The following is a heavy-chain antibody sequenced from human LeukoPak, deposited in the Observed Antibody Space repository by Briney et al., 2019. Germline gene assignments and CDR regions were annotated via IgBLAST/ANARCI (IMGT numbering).Heavy chain of an antibody. CDR1: DDSISDYY. D-gene: IGHD3-16*01. J-gene: IGHJ4*02. V-gene: IGHV4-59*01. CDR2: IHNSGTS. CDR3: TRGAGWLIDY. Sequence: SETLSVTCTVSDDSISDYYRGWIRQPPGKGLEWIGYIHNSGTSTYNLSLKSRVTISADTSKNQFSLKLNSMTTADTAVYYCTRGAGWLIDYWGQGILVTVSS.